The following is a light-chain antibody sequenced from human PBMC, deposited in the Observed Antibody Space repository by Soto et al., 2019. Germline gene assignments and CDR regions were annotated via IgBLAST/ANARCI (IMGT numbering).Light chain of an antibody. V-gene: IGKV1-39*01. CDR1: QRISSY. J-gene: IGKJ4*01. CDR3: QQSYSIPLT. CDR2: AAS. Sequence: DIQMTQSPSSLSASVGDRVIITCRASQRISSYLNWYQQKPGKAPQLLIYAASTLQSGVPLRFSGSGSGTDFTLTINSLQPEDFATYYCQQSYSIPLTFGGGTKVEIK.